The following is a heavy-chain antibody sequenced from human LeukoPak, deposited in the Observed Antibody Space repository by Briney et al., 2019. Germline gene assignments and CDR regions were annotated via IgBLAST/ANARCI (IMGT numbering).Heavy chain of an antibody. CDR3: ARDRPAAILYGMDV. J-gene: IGHJ6*02. CDR2: IIPILGIA. D-gene: IGHD2-2*01. V-gene: IGHV1-69*04. CDR1: GGTFSSYA. Sequence: GSSVKVSCKASGGTFSSYAISWVRQAPGQGLGWMGRIIPILGIANYAQKFQGRVTITADKSTSTAYMELSSLRSEDTAVYYCARDRPAAILYGMDVWGQGTTVTVSS.